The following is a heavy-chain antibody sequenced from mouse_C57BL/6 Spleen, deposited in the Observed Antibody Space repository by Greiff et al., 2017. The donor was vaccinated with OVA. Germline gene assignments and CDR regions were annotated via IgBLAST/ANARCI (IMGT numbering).Heavy chain of an antibody. Sequence: EVQLVESGPGLVKPSQSLSLTCSVTGYSITSGYYWNWIRQFPGNKLEWMGYISYDGSNNYNPSLKNRISITRDTSKNQFFLKLNSVTTEDTATYYCARDPGYDPFFDYWGQGTTLTVSS. V-gene: IGHV3-6*01. CDR3: ARDPGYDPFFDY. D-gene: IGHD2-2*01. CDR1: GYSITSGYY. CDR2: ISYDGSN. J-gene: IGHJ2*01.